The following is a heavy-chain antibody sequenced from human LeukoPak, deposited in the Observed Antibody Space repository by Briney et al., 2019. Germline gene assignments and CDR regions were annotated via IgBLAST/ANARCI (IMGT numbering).Heavy chain of an antibody. J-gene: IGHJ4*02. D-gene: IGHD3-9*01. CDR1: GGSISSSSYY. V-gene: IGHV4-61*05. Sequence: SETLSLTCTVSGGSISSSSYYWGWIRQPPGKGLEWIGRICTSGSTNYNPSLKSRVTMSVDTSKNQFSLKLSSVTAADTAVYYCARGSPGAAGYLDWGQGTLVTVSS. CDR3: ARGSPGAAGYLD. CDR2: ICTSGST.